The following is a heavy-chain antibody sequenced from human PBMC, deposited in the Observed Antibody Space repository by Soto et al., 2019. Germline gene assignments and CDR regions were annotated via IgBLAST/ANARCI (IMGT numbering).Heavy chain of an antibody. V-gene: IGHV3-30-3*01. CDR3: AISGRDYYGSGYYFDY. CDR2: ISYDGSNK. J-gene: IGHJ4*02. CDR1: GFTFSSYA. Sequence: QVQLVESGGGVVQPGRSLRLSCAASGFTFSSYAMHWVRQAPGKGLEWVAVISYDGSNKYYADSVKGRFTISRDNSKNPLYLHMTSLRAEDTVGYYCAISGRDYYGSGYYFDYWGQGTLVTVSS. D-gene: IGHD3-10*01.